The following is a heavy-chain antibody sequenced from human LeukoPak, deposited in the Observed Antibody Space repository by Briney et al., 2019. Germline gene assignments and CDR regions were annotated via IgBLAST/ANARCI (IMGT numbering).Heavy chain of an antibody. CDR2: INTDGRIT. Sequence: GGSLRLSCVASGFSFRNYAIHWVRQAPGKGLEYVSVINTDGRITYYADSVKGRFAISRDNSKNTVYLQMGSLRGEDMAVYYCTRDGGSFCDFDYWGQGALVTVSS. CDR1: GFSFRNYA. J-gene: IGHJ4*02. D-gene: IGHD1-26*01. CDR3: TRDGGSFCDFDY. V-gene: IGHV3-64*02.